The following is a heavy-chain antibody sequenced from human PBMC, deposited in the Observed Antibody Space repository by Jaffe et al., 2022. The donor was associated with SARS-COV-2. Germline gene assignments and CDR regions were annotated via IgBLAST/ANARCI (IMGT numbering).Heavy chain of an antibody. D-gene: IGHD6-19*01. CDR1: GFTFSSYA. Sequence: EVQLLESGGGLVQPGGSLRLSCAASGFTFSSYAMSWVRQAPGKGLEWVSAISGSGGSTYYADSVKGRFTISRDNSKNTLYLQMNSLRAEDTAVYYCATSSGLGSSGWKPPSNYWGQGTLVTVSS. V-gene: IGHV3-23*01. J-gene: IGHJ4*02. CDR2: ISGSGGST. CDR3: ATSSGLGSSGWKPPSNY.